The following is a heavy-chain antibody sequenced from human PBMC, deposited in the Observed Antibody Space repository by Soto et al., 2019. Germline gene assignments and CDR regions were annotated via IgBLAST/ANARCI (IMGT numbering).Heavy chain of an antibody. Sequence: QVRLVESGGGVVQPGRSLRLSCAASGFSFSSYGMHWVRQAPGKGLEWVAVIWHDGSKKYYADSVKGRLMISRDNSKNTLYVQINSLRAEDTAVYFCARGSIVAAEYGMDVWGQGTTVTVS. CDR3: ARGSIVAAEYGMDV. D-gene: IGHD6-13*01. V-gene: IGHV3-33*01. CDR2: IWHDGSKK. CDR1: GFSFSSYG. J-gene: IGHJ6*02.